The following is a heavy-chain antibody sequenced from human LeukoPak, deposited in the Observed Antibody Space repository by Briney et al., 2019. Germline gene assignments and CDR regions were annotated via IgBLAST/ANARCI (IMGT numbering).Heavy chain of an antibody. Sequence: GGSLRLSFAASGFTFSNAWMSWVRQAPGKGLEWVGRIKSKTDGGTTDYAAPVKGRFTISRDDSKNTLYLQMNSLKTEDTAVYYCAKETEGYCSSTSCYGRYYCMDVWGKGTTVTVSS. D-gene: IGHD2-2*01. CDR1: GFTFSNAW. J-gene: IGHJ6*03. V-gene: IGHV3-15*01. CDR2: IKSKTDGGTT. CDR3: AKETEGYCSSTSCYGRYYCMDV.